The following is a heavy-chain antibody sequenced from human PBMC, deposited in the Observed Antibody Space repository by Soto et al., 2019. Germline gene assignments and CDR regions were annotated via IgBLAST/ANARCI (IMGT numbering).Heavy chain of an antibody. J-gene: IGHJ6*02. D-gene: IGHD3-9*01. CDR2: ISYDGSNK. V-gene: IGHV3-30*18. CDR1: GFTFSSYG. CDR3: AKTIPKLADYYYGMDV. Sequence: GGALRLSCAASGFTFSSYGMHWVRQAPGKGLEWVAVISYDGSNKYYADSVKGRFTISRDNSKNTLYLQMNSLRAEDTAVYYCAKTIPKLADYYYGMDVWGQGTTVTVSS.